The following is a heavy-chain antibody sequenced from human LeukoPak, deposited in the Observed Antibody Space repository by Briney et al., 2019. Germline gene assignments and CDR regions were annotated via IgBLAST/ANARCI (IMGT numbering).Heavy chain of an antibody. J-gene: IGHJ4*02. D-gene: IGHD6-13*01. CDR2: IIPIFGTA. CDR1: GGTFSSYA. V-gene: IGHV1-69*06. Sequence: GASVKVSCKASGGTFSSYAISWVRQAPGQGLEWMGGIIPIFGTANYAQKFQGRVTITADKSTSTAYMELSSLRSEDTAVYYCASSRRAAARSYFDYWGQGTLVTASS. CDR3: ASSRRAAARSYFDY.